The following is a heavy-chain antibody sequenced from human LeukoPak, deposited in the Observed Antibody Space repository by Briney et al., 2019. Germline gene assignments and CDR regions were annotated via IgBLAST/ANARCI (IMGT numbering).Heavy chain of an antibody. D-gene: IGHD6-13*01. CDR3: ARGSSSWYWTYYYYGMDV. Sequence: PSETLSLTCAVYGGSFSGYYWSWIRQPPGKGLEWIGEINHSGSTNYNPSLKSRVTISVDTSKNQFSLKLSSVTAADTAVYYCARGSSSWYWTYYYYGMDVWGQGTTVTVSS. CDR1: GGSFSGYY. CDR2: INHSGST. J-gene: IGHJ6*02. V-gene: IGHV4-34*01.